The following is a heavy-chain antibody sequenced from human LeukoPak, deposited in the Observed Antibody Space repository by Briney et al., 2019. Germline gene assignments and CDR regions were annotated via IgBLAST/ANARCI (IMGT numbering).Heavy chain of an antibody. V-gene: IGHV4-34*01. Sequence: KTSETLSLTCAVYGGSFSGYYWSWTRQPPGKGLEWIGEINHSGSTNYNPSLKSRVTISVDTSKNQFSLKLSSVTAADTAVYYCARGRRYDFWSGPYYYYYMDVWGKGTTVTVSS. CDR3: ARGRRYDFWSGPYYYYYMDV. CDR2: INHSGST. D-gene: IGHD3-3*01. CDR1: GGSFSGYY. J-gene: IGHJ6*03.